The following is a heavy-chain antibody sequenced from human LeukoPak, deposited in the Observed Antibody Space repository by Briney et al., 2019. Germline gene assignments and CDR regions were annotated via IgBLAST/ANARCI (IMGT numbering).Heavy chain of an antibody. CDR2: ISSSSDYI. CDR3: ARAQVVAGDAFDI. D-gene: IGHD5-12*01. J-gene: IGHJ3*02. CDR1: GFTFSDYS. Sequence: PGGSLRLSCPASGFTFSDYSMSWVRQAPGKGLEWVSSISSSSDYIYYADSVKGRFTISRDNTRNSLYLQMNSLRAEDTAVYYCARAQVVAGDAFDIWGQGTMVTVSS. V-gene: IGHV3-21*01.